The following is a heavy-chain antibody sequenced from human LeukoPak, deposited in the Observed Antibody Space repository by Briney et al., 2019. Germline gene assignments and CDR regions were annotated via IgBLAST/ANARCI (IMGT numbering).Heavy chain of an antibody. V-gene: IGHV3-11*01. J-gene: IGHJ6*02. CDR2: ISSSGSTI. CDR3: ARDRGRIAVAGTYYGMDV. D-gene: IGHD6-19*01. CDR1: GFPFSDYY. Sequence: GGSLRLSCAASGFPFSDYYMRWIRHATEEALEWVSYISSSGSTIYYADSVKGRFTISRDNAKNSLYLQMNSLRAEDTAVYYCARDRGRIAVAGTYYGMDVWGQGTTVTVSS.